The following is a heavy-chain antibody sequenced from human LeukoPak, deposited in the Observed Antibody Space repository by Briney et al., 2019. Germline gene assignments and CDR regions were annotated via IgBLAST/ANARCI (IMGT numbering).Heavy chain of an antibody. V-gene: IGHV3-30-3*01. CDR1: GFTFSSYA. Sequence: GRSLRLSCAASGFTFSSYAMHWVRQAPGKGLEWVAVISYDGSNKYYADSVKGRFTISRDNSKNTLYLQMNSLRAEDTAVYYCAKDQSPIAAAGNGDYWGQGTLVTVSS. CDR2: ISYDGSNK. D-gene: IGHD6-13*01. J-gene: IGHJ4*02. CDR3: AKDQSPIAAAGNGDY.